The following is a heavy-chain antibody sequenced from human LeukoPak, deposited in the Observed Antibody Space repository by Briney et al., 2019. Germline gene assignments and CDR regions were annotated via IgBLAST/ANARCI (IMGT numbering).Heavy chain of an antibody. Sequence: ASVKVSCKASGYTFTSYGISWVRQAPGQGLEWMGWISAYNGNTNYAQKLQGRVTMTTDTSTSTAYMEMRSLRSDDTAVHYCARSYCSGGSCYFDYWGQGTLVTVSS. D-gene: IGHD2-15*01. CDR2: ISAYNGNT. V-gene: IGHV1-18*01. CDR1: GYTFTSYG. CDR3: ARSYCSGGSCYFDY. J-gene: IGHJ4*02.